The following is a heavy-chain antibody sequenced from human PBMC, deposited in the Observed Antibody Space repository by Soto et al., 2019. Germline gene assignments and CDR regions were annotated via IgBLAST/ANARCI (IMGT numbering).Heavy chain of an antibody. CDR1: GFTFRSYA. CDR2: ISYDGNNN. D-gene: IGHD5-12*01. V-gene: IGHV3-30-3*01. Sequence: QVQLVESGGGVVQPGTSLRLSCAVSGFTFRSYATHWVRQAPGGGLEWVALISYDGNNNYYADSVKGRFTISRDTFKNTLFLQMNSLRREDRAMYYCARGIGDGYNLDYWGQGTLVTVSS. J-gene: IGHJ4*02. CDR3: ARGIGDGYNLDY.